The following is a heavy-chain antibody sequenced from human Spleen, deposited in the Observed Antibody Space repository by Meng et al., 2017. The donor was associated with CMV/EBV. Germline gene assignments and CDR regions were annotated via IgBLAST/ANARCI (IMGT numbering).Heavy chain of an antibody. Sequence: ASVKVSCKTSGYTFTNFGITWVRQAPGQGLEWMGWISAYNGNTNYAQRLQGRVTMTTDTSTSTAYMELRSLRSDDTAVYYCARLAHNIYYYYGMDVWGQGTTVTVSS. CDR1: GYTFTNFG. D-gene: IGHD1-14*01. V-gene: IGHV1-18*01. J-gene: IGHJ6*02. CDR2: ISAYNGNT. CDR3: ARLAHNIYYYYGMDV.